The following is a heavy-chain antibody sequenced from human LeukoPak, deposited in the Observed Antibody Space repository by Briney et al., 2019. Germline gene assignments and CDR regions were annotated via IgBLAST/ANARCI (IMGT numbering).Heavy chain of an antibody. CDR1: GGSISSYY. CDR2: IYYSGST. Sequence: SETLSLTRTVSGGSISSYYWSWIRQPPGKGLEWIGYIYYSGSTNYNPSLKSRVTISVDTSKNQFSLKLSSVTAADTAVYYCARDNPDYYDILTGYYKGNWFDPWGQGTLVTVSS. J-gene: IGHJ5*02. D-gene: IGHD3-9*01. V-gene: IGHV4-59*01. CDR3: ARDNPDYYDILTGYYKGNWFDP.